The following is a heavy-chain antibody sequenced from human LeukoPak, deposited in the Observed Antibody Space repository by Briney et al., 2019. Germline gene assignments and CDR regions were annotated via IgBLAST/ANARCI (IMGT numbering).Heavy chain of an antibody. V-gene: IGHV3-7*01. Sequence: GGSLRVSCEASGFYFSKFWMSWVRQPPGKGLEWAANIDPDGSEKYYVDSVKGRFTVSRDNAKNSLYLQMNSLSPEDTAVYHCAKSGSHFDFDYWGQGTLVTVSS. CDR1: GFYFSKFW. D-gene: IGHD1-26*01. CDR2: IDPDGSEK. J-gene: IGHJ4*02. CDR3: AKSGSHFDFDY.